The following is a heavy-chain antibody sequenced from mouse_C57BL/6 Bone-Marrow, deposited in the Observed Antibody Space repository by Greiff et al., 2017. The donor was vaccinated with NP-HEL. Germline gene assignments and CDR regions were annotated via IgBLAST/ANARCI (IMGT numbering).Heavy chain of an antibody. V-gene: IGHV1-22*01. D-gene: IGHD2-5*01. CDR1: GYTFTDYN. CDR3: FYSKRYFDV. Sequence: VQLQQPGAELVKPGASVKLSCKASGYTFTDYNMHWVKQSHGKSLEWIGYINPNNGGTSYNQKFKGKATLTVNESSSTAYMELRSLTSEDSAVYYCFYSKRYFDVWGTGTTVTVSS. J-gene: IGHJ1*03. CDR2: INPNNGGT.